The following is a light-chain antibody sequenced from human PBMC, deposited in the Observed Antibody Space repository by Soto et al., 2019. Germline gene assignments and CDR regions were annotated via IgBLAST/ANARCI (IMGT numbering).Light chain of an antibody. Sequence: QSALTQPASVSGSPGQSITISCSGTSIDVGGTNHVSWYLQHPGEAPKLIMYDVSNRPSGVFDRFFGSKADNTATLTVSGLQAEDEADYYCCSYTSFSTYVFGTGTKVTVL. CDR3: CSYTSFSTYV. V-gene: IGLV2-14*03. CDR2: DVS. CDR1: SIDVGGTNH. J-gene: IGLJ1*01.